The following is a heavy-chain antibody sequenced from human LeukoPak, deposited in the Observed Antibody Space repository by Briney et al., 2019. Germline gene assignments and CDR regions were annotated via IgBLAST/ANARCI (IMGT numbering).Heavy chain of an antibody. CDR3: ARDRIAAAGSGVAFDI. D-gene: IGHD6-13*01. J-gene: IGHJ3*02. Sequence: SETLSLTCTVSGGSISSYYWSWIRQPAGKGLEWIGRIYTSGSTNYNPSFKSRVTMSVDTSKNQFSLKLSSVTAADTAVYYCARDRIAAAGSGVAFDIWGQGTMVTVSS. CDR2: IYTSGST. CDR1: GGSISSYY. V-gene: IGHV4-4*07.